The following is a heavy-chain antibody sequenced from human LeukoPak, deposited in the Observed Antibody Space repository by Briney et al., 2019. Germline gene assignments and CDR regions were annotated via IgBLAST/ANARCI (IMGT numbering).Heavy chain of an antibody. CDR2: IYYSGST. Sequence: PGGSLRLSCAASGFTFDDYTMHWIRQPPGKGLEWIGYIYYSGSTNYNPSLKSRVTISVDTSKNQFSLKLSSVTAADTAVYYCARVEMATIYDAFDIWGQGTMVTVSS. D-gene: IGHD5-24*01. J-gene: IGHJ3*02. CDR1: GFTFDDYT. V-gene: IGHV4-59*01. CDR3: ARVEMATIYDAFDI.